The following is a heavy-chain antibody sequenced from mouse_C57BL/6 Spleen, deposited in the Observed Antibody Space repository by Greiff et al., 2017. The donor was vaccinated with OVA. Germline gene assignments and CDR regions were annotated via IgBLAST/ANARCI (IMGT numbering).Heavy chain of an antibody. Sequence: VQLQQSGPELVKPGASVKISCKASGYAFSSSWMNWVKQRPGKGLEWIGRIYPGDGDTNYNGKFKGKATLTADKSSSTAYMQLSSLTSEDSAVYFCARRDGYYYFDYWGQGTTLTVSS. CDR1: GYAFSSSW. CDR3: ARRDGYYYFDY. CDR2: IYPGDGDT. V-gene: IGHV1-82*01. J-gene: IGHJ2*01. D-gene: IGHD2-3*01.